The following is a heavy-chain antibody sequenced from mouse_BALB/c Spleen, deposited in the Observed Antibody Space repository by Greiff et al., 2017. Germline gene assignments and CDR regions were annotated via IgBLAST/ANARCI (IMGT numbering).Heavy chain of an antibody. Sequence: VQLQQSGAELAKPGASVKMSCKASGYTFTSYWMHWVKQRPGQGLEWIGYINPSTGYTEYNQKFKDKATLTADKSSSTAYMQLSSLTSEDSAVYYCAGSDLYYYDGSDYFDDWGQGTTLTVSS. CDR3: AGSDLYYYDGSDYFDD. CDR2: INPSTGYT. D-gene: IGHD1-1*01. V-gene: IGHV1-7*01. J-gene: IGHJ2*01. CDR1: GYTFTSYW.